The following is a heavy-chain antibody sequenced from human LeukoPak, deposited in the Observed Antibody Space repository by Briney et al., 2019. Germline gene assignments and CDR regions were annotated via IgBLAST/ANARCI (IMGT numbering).Heavy chain of an antibody. D-gene: IGHD5-18*01. CDR1: GGSISSYY. V-gene: IGHV4-59*01. CDR3: ARNSYGYRSGFDY. CDR2: IYYSGST. J-gene: IGHJ4*02. Sequence: PSETLSLTCTVSGGSISSYYWSWIRQPPGKGLEWLGYIYYSGSTNYNPSLKSRVTISVDTSKNQFSLKLSSVTAADTAVYYCARNSYGYRSGFDYWGQGTLVTVSS.